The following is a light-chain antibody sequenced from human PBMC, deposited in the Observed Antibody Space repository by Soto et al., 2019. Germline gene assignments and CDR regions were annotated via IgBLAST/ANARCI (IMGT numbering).Light chain of an antibody. J-gene: IGKJ2*01. V-gene: IGKV3-20*01. CDR3: QQYGSSPRT. CDR2: DAS. Sequence: EIVLTQSPATLSLSPGERATLSCRASRSVSSTYLAWYQQKPGQAPRLLIYDASSRATGIPDRFSGSGSGTDFTLTISRLEPEDFAVYYCQQYGSSPRTFGQGTKLEIK. CDR1: RSVSSTY.